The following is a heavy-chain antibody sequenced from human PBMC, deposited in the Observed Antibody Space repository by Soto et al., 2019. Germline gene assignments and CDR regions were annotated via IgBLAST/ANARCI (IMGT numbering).Heavy chain of an antibody. D-gene: IGHD3-10*01. V-gene: IGHV3-23*01. CDR2: ITDTGGDA. Sequence: PGGSLRLSCVASGLTFGSRAMTWVRQARGEGLQWVSTITDTGGDAKYADSVRGRFVISRDNSKKTLYLQMTSLTAEDSAMYYCARGSTDSYPGSRIFDFWGRGTLVTVSS. J-gene: IGHJ4*02. CDR1: GLTFGSRA. CDR3: ARGSTDSYPGSRIFDF.